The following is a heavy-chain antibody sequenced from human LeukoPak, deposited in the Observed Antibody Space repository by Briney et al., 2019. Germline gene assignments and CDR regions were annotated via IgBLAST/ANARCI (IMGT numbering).Heavy chain of an antibody. CDR2: ISYDGSNK. D-gene: IGHD6-13*01. CDR1: GFTFLSYA. J-gene: IGHJ4*02. V-gene: IGHV3-30*18. CDR3: AKVYSSSWYVPIPDY. Sequence: PGGSLRLSCAASGFTFLSYAMSWVRQAPGKGLEWVAVISYDGSNKYYADSVKGRFTISRDNSKNTLYLQMNSLRAEDTAVYYCAKVYSSSWYVPIPDYWGQGTLVTVSS.